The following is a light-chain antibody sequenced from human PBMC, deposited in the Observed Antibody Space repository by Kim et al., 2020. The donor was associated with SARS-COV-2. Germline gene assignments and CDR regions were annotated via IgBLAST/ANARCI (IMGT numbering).Light chain of an antibody. CDR2: KAS. V-gene: IGKV1-5*03. CDR3: QQYDSEPYT. J-gene: IGKJ2*01. CDR1: QSVSSW. Sequence: DIQMTQSPSTLSASVGDRVTLTCRASQSVSSWLAWYQQKPGKAPKLLIYKASTLEGGVPSRFSGRGSGTEFTLTINSLQPDDFATYSCQQYDSEPYTFGQGTKLEI.